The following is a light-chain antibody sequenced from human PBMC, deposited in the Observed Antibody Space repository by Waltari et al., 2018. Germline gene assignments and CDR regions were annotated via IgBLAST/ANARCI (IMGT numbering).Light chain of an antibody. CDR3: QQYDSSPWT. J-gene: IGKJ1*01. Sequence: DIQMTQSPSTLSASVGDRVTIICRASQSISSRLAWKQQKPGQDPKILIYKASSFESGVPSRFSGSGSGTEFILTISSLQPDDFAADYCQQYDSSPWTFGQGTKVEIK. V-gene: IGKV1-5*03. CDR2: KAS. CDR1: QSISSR.